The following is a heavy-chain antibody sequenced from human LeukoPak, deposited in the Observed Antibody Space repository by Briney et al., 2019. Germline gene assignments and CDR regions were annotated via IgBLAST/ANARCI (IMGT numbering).Heavy chain of an antibody. CDR2: INSDGSST. CDR3: ARDMEQWLVQDWYFDL. J-gene: IGHJ2*01. Sequence: GGSLRLSCAASGFTFSSYWMHWVRQAPGKGLVWVSRINSDGSSTSYADSVKGRFTTSRDNAKNTLYLQMNSLRAEDTAVYYCARDMEQWLVQDWYFDLWGRGTLVTVSS. CDR1: GFTFSSYW. V-gene: IGHV3-74*01. D-gene: IGHD6-19*01.